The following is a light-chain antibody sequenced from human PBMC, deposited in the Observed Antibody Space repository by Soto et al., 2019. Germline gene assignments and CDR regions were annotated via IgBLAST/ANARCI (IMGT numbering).Light chain of an antibody. CDR2: DAS. CDR1: QTVSHNY. J-gene: IGKJ2*01. V-gene: IGKV3-20*01. Sequence: EIVLTQSPGTLSLSPGERATLSCRASQTVSHNYLAWYQHRPGQPPRLLIFDASRRASGIPDRVSGSGSGTDFTLNISGLEPDDFAVYYCQQAHSFPYTFGQGTKLRIK. CDR3: QQAHSFPYT.